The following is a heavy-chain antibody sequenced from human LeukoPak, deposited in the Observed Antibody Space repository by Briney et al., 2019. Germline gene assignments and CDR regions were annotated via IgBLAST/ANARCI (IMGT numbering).Heavy chain of an antibody. CDR1: GYSFTSYW. D-gene: IGHD5-18*01. Sequence: NRGESLKISWKASGYSFTSYWIGWVRQMPEKGLEWMGSIDPSYSETRYTPTFQGQVTISADKSLTTSYLQWNSLTASDTAMYYCARQTAMGRSGDYWGQGTLVTVSS. J-gene: IGHJ4*02. CDR2: IDPSYSET. V-gene: IGHV5-51*01. CDR3: ARQTAMGRSGDY.